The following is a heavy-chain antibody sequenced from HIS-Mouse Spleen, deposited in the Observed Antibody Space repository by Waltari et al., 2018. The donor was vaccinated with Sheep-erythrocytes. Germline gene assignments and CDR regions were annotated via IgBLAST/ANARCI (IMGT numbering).Heavy chain of an antibody. J-gene: IGHJ3*02. CDR1: GYTFTSYY. D-gene: IGHD2-21*02. CDR3: ARAIVVVTAYDAFDI. CDR2: RNPGGGST. Sequence: QVQLVQSGAEVKKPGASVKVSCKASGYTFTSYYMHWVRQAPGKGLEWMGIRNPGGGSTRDGQKSQGRVTMTRDTATSTVYMELSSLRSEDTAVYYCARAIVVVTAYDAFDIWGQGTMVTVSS. V-gene: IGHV1-46*03.